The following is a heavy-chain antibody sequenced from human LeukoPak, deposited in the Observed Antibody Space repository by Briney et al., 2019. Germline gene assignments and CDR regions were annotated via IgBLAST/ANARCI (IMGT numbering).Heavy chain of an antibody. J-gene: IGHJ1*01. D-gene: IGHD2-2*01. CDR3: ARQGENVVVPAEYFQH. CDR2: IYYSGST. V-gene: IGHV4-39*01. Sequence: SETLSLTCTVSGGSISSSSYYWGWIRQPPGKGLERIGSIYYSGSTYYNPSLKSRVTISVDTSKNQFSLKLSSVTAADTAVYYCARQGENVVVPAEYFQHWGQGTLVTVSS. CDR1: GGSISSSSYY.